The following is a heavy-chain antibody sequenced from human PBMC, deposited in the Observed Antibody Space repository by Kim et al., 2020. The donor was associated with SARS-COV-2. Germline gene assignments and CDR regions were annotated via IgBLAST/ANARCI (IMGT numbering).Heavy chain of an antibody. CDR1: GGSISSSSYY. CDR2: IYYSGST. CDR3: ARHYDILSEDNWFDP. J-gene: IGHJ5*02. D-gene: IGHD3-9*01. Sequence: SETLSLTCTVSGGSISSSSYYWGWIRQPPGKGLEWIGSIYYSGSTYYNPSLKSRVTISVDTSKNQFSLKLSSVTAADTAVYYCARHYDILSEDNWFDPWGQGTLVTVSS. V-gene: IGHV4-39*01.